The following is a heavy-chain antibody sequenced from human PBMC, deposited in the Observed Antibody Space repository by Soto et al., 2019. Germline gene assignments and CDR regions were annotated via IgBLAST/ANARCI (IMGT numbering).Heavy chain of an antibody. CDR3: ARRRYSYGSYWYFDL. V-gene: IGHV4-59*08. CDR2: IYYSGST. D-gene: IGHD5-18*01. Sequence: QVQLQESGPGLVKPSETLSLTCTVSGGSISSYYWSWIRQPPGKGLEWIGYIYYSGSTNYNPSLKSRVTISVDTSKNQFSMKLSSVTAADTAVYYCARRRYSYGSYWYFDLWGRGTLVTVSS. J-gene: IGHJ2*01. CDR1: GGSISSYY.